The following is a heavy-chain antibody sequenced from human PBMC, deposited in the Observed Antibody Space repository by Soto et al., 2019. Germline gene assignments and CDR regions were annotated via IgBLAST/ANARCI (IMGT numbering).Heavy chain of an antibody. J-gene: IGHJ4*02. Sequence: QVQLQQWGAGLLKPSETLSLTCAVYGGSLSGYYWSWIRQPPGKGLEWIGEINHSGSTNYIPSLKSRVPISVDTSTNQFSLKLSSVTAAATAVYYCARGWGRIFDYWGQGTLVTVSS. D-gene: IGHD7-27*01. V-gene: IGHV4-34*01. CDR3: ARGWGRIFDY. CDR1: GGSLSGYY. CDR2: INHSGST.